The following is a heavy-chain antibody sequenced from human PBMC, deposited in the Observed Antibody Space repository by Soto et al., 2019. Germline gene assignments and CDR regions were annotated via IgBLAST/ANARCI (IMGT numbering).Heavy chain of an antibody. CDR1: GGSISSGGYY. V-gene: IGHV4-31*03. CDR2: IYYSGST. D-gene: IGHD3-10*01. CDR3: ARDSVGWFGELSPYYYYYYGMDV. Sequence: SETLSLTCTVSGGSISSGGYYWSWIRQHPGKGLEWIGYIYYSGSTYYNPSLKSRVTISVDTSKNQFSLKLSSVTAADTAVYYCARDSVGWFGELSPYYYYYYGMDVWGQGTTVTVSS. J-gene: IGHJ6*02.